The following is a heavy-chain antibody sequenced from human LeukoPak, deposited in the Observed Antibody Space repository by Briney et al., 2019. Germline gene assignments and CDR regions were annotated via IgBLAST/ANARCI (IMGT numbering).Heavy chain of an antibody. D-gene: IGHD4-17*01. CDR1: GFTFDDYA. Sequence: PGGSLRLSCAASGFTFDDYAMHWVRQAPGKGLEWVSGISWNSGSIGYADSVKGRFTISRDNAKNSLYLQMNSLRAEDTALYYCAKDSGDYFGSGNFDYFDYWGQGTLVTVSS. CDR2: ISWNSGSI. CDR3: AKDSGDYFGSGNFDYFDY. V-gene: IGHV3-9*01. J-gene: IGHJ4*02.